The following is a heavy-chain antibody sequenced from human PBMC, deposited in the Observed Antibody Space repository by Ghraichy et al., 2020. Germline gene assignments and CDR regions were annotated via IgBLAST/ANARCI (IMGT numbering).Heavy chain of an antibody. CDR2: INPNSGGT. CDR1: GYTFTGYY. V-gene: IGHV1-2*02. CDR3: ARMGYCSSTSCPKDY. D-gene: IGHD2-2*01. Sequence: SVKVSCKASGYTFTGYYMHWVRQAPGQGLEWMGWINPNSGGTNYAQKFQGRVTMTRDTSISTAYMELSRLRSDDTAVYYCARMGYCSSTSCPKDYWGQGTLVTVSS. J-gene: IGHJ4*02.